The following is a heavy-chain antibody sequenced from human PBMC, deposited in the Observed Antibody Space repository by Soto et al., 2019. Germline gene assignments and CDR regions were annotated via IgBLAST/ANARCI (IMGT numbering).Heavy chain of an antibody. V-gene: IGHV4-31*03. Sequence: SETLSLTCTVSGGSISSGGYYWSWIRQHPGKGLEWIGYIYYSGSTYYNPSIKSRVTISVDTYKNKFSLKLSSVTAADTAVYYCARERRASGYTPGMDVCGQWTKLTV. CDR2: IYYSGST. D-gene: IGHD3-22*01. J-gene: IGHJ6*01. CDR1: GGSISSGGYY. CDR3: ARERRASGYTPGMDV.